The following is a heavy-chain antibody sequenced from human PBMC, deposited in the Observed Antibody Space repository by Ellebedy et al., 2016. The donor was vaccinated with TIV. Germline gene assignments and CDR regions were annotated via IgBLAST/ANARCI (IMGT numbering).Heavy chain of an antibody. CDR3: ASGRDPGYCRSNSCLGPFEI. V-gene: IGHV3-11*01. Sequence: GGSLRLXCAVSGLTFSDYHMSWIRQAPGKGLDWVSYITSTATSIYYADSVKGRFTISRDNAQNSVYLQMNSLRAEDTAIYYCASGRDPGYCRSNSCLGPFEIWGQGTVVTVSS. CDR2: ITSTATSI. J-gene: IGHJ3*02. D-gene: IGHD2-2*01. CDR1: GLTFSDYH.